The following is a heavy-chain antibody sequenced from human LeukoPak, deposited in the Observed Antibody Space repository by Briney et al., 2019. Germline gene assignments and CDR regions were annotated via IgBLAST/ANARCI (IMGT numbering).Heavy chain of an antibody. Sequence: SETLSLTCAVYGGSFSGYYWSWIRQPPGKGLEWIGEINHSGSTNYNPSLKSRVTISVDTSKNQFSLKLSSVTAADTAVYYCARGGVYYDSSGYYWGQGTLVTVSS. CDR2: INHSGST. V-gene: IGHV4-34*01. J-gene: IGHJ4*02. CDR1: GGSFSGYY. CDR3: ARGGVYYDSSGYY. D-gene: IGHD3-22*01.